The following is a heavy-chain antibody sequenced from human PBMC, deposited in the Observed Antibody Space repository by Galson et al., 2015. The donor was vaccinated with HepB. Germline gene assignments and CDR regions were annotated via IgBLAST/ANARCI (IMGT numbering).Heavy chain of an antibody. CDR2: ISYDGSNK. V-gene: IGHV3-30-3*01. CDR1: GFTFSSYA. J-gene: IGHJ4*02. D-gene: IGHD1-14*01. Sequence: SLRLSCAASGFTFSSYAMHWVRQAPGKGLEWVAVISYDGSNKYYADSVKGRFTISRDNSKNTLYLQMNSLRAEDTAVYYCARDPERYFDYWGQGTLVTVSS. CDR3: ARDPERYFDY.